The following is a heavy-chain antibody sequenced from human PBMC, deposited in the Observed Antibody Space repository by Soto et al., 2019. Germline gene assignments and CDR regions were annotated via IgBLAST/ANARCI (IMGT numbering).Heavy chain of an antibody. V-gene: IGHV1-8*01. J-gene: IGHJ6*02. Sequence: ASVKVSCKASGYTFTRYDINCVRQATGQGLEWMGWMNPNSANTGYAQKFQGHVTISTDKSISTAYLQWSSLKASDTAMYYCARTSMQSRGYSYGHGGMDVWGQGTTVTVSS. CDR2: MNPNSANT. CDR3: ARTSMQSRGYSYGHGGMDV. D-gene: IGHD5-18*01. CDR1: GYTFTRYD.